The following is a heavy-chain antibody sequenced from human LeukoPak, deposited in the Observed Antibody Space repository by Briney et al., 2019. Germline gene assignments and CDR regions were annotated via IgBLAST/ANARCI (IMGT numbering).Heavy chain of an antibody. CDR1: GSTFDDYG. V-gene: IGHV3-20*04. D-gene: IGHD2-21*01. CDR2: INWNGGST. CDR3: AREVEVNCFDP. J-gene: IGHJ5*02. Sequence: GGPLRLSCAASGSTFDDYGMSWVRQAPGKGLEWVSGINWNGGSTGYADSVKGRFTISRDNAKNTLYLQMHSLRVEDTAVYFCAREVEVNCFDPWGQGTLVTVSS.